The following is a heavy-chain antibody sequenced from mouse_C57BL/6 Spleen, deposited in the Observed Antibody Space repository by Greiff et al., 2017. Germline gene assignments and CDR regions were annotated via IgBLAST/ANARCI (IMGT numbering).Heavy chain of an antibody. D-gene: IGHD2-4*01. CDR3: ARENYDYDEYFDV. CDR2: INPSSGYT. CDR1: GYTFTSYT. J-gene: IGHJ1*03. V-gene: IGHV1-4*01. Sequence: LVESGAELARPGASVKMSCKASGYTFTSYTMHWVKQRPGQGLEWIGYINPSSGYTKYNQKFKDKATLTADKSSSTAYMQLSSLTSEDSAVYDCARENYDYDEYFDVWGTGTTVTVSS.